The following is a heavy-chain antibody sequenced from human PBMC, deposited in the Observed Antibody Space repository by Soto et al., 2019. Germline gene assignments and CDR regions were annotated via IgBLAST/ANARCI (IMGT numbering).Heavy chain of an antibody. CDR1: GGSSSGYY. CDR2: INHSGST. Sequence: SDTLSLTCAVYGGSSSGYYWSWIRQPPRKGLEWIGEINHSGSTNYNPSLKSRVTISVDTSKNQFSLKLSSVTAADTAVYYCARGQGTIFGVVIRYGMDVWGQGTTVT. V-gene: IGHV4-34*01. D-gene: IGHD3-3*01. J-gene: IGHJ6*02. CDR3: ARGQGTIFGVVIRYGMDV.